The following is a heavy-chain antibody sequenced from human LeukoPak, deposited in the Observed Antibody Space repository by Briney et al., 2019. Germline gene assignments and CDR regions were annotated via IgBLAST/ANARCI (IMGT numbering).Heavy chain of an antibody. Sequence: GGSLRLSCAASGFTFSSYWMNWVRQAPGKGLEWVSLISGDGGSTYYADSVRGRFTISRDNSKNSLYLQMNSLRTEDTALYYCAKNSGSSYYFDYWGQGTLVTVSS. D-gene: IGHD1-26*01. V-gene: IGHV3-43*02. CDR1: GFTFSSYW. J-gene: IGHJ4*02. CDR3: AKNSGSSYYFDY. CDR2: ISGDGGST.